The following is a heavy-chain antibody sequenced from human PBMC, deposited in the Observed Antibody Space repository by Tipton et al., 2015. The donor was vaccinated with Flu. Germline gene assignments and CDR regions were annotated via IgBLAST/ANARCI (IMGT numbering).Heavy chain of an antibody. J-gene: IGHJ4*02. D-gene: IGHD2-21*02. CDR3: VRHYRADGGGDCYSGLDY. CDR1: GYSFTSYW. V-gene: IGHV5-51*01. Sequence: QLVQSGAEVKKPGESLKISCKGSGYSFTSYWIGWVRQMPGKGLEWMGIIYPGDSDTRYSPSFQGQVTISADKSISTAYLQWSSLKASDTAMYYCVRHYRADGGGDCYSGLDYWGQGTLVTVSS. CDR2: IYPGDSDT.